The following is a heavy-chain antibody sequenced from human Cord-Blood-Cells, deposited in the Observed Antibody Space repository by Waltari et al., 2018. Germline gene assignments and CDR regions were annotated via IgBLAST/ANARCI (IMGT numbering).Heavy chain of an antibody. D-gene: IGHD7-27*01. CDR1: GFTFSSYE. J-gene: IGHJ4*02. CDR3: ARALYWGSMDY. Sequence: EVQLVESGGGLVQPGGSLRLSCAASGFTFSSYEMNWVRQAPGKGLEWVSYISSSGSTIYYAGSVKGRFTISRDNAKNSLYLQMNSLRAEDTAVYYCARALYWGSMDYWGQGTLVTVSS. V-gene: IGHV3-48*03. CDR2: ISSSGSTI.